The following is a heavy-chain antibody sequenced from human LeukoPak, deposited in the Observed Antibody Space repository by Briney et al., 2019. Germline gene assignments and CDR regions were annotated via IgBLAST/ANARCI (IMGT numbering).Heavy chain of an antibody. CDR3: AKDQRPFLT. Sequence: GGSLRLSCAASGFTFSSYAMSWVRQAPGEGLEWVSAISGSGGSTYYADSLKGGLTISRDNSKNTLYLQMNSLRAEDTAVYYCAKDQRPFLTWGQGTLVTVSS. J-gene: IGHJ4*02. CDR1: GFTFSSYA. V-gene: IGHV3-23*01. CDR2: ISGSGGST. D-gene: IGHD3-10*01.